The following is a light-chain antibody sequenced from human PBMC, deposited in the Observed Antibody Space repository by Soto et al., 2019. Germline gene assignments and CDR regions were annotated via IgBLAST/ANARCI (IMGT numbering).Light chain of an antibody. J-gene: IGKJ1*01. CDR1: QSVSSN. V-gene: IGKV3-15*01. Sequence: EIVMTQSPATLSVSPGERATLSCRASQSVSSNLAWYQQKPGQAPRLLIYGASTRATGIPARFSGSGSGTDSSLTISSLQSEDFAIYYCQQCNNWPRTFGQGTKVEIK. CDR3: QQCNNWPRT. CDR2: GAS.